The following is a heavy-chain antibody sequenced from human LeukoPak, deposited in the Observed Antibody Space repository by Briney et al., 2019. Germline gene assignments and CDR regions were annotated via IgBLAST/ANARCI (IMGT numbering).Heavy chain of an antibody. J-gene: IGHJ5*02. CDR2: ISGSGGST. Sequence: PGGSLRLSCAASGLTFSSYAMSWVRQAPGKGLEWVSAISGSGGSTYYADSVKGRFTISRDNSKNTLYLQMNSLRAEDTAVYCCAKSGVATIKRGNWFDPWGQGTLVTVSS. V-gene: IGHV3-23*01. CDR1: GLTFSSYA. D-gene: IGHD5-12*01. CDR3: AKSGVATIKRGNWFDP.